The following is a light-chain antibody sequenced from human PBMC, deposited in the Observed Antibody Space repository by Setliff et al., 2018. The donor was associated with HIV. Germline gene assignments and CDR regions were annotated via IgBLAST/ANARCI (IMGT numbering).Light chain of an antibody. V-gene: IGLV1-44*01. J-gene: IGLJ1*01. CDR2: SNI. Sequence: QSALTQPPSASGTPGQRVTISCSGSRSNIGRNSVTWYQQFPGAAPKLLIYSNIQQPSGVPDRFSGSKSGNAASLTISGLQAEDEADYFCSSYSSSTTPYVFGTGTKVTVL. CDR3: SSYSSSTTPYV. CDR1: RSNIGRNS.